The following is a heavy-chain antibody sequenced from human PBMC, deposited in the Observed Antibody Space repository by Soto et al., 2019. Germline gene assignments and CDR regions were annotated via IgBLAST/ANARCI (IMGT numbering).Heavy chain of an antibody. CDR3: ARDVDY. J-gene: IGHJ4*02. Sequence: EVQLVESGGGLVQPGGSQRLSCAASGFTFSHYSMNWVRQAPGKGLEWVSYISSSSYTMNYADSVKGRFTISRDNAKNSLYLQMNSLRDEDTAVYYCARDVDYWGQGTLVTVSS. CDR1: GFTFSHYS. CDR2: ISSSSYTM. V-gene: IGHV3-48*02.